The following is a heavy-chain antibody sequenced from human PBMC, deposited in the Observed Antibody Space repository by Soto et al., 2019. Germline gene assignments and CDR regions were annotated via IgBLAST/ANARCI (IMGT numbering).Heavy chain of an antibody. CDR1: GFTFSDYY. D-gene: IGHD1-1*01. Sequence: GGTLRLSCEGSGFTFSDYYISWIRQAPGKGLEWISYSSNSGTFSRYADSVKGRFSISRDNTKNLLYLQMNSLRAEDTAVYYCARSGDNYNRLDYWGQGTPVTVS. V-gene: IGHV3-11*06. J-gene: IGHJ4*02. CDR3: ARSGDNYNRLDY. CDR2: SSNSGTFS.